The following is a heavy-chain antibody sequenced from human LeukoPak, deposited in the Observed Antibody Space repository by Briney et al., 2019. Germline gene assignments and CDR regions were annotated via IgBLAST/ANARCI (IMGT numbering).Heavy chain of an antibody. D-gene: IGHD6-19*01. J-gene: IGHJ6*02. CDR1: GGSFSGYY. V-gene: IGHV4-34*01. CDR2: INHSGST. Sequence: SETLSLTCAVYGGSFSGYYWSWIRQPPGKGLEWIGEINHSGSTNYNPSLKSRVTISVDTSKNQFSLKLSSVTAADTAVYYCARGYSSGWYIYYYGMDVWGQGTTVTVSS. CDR3: ARGYSSGWYIYYYGMDV.